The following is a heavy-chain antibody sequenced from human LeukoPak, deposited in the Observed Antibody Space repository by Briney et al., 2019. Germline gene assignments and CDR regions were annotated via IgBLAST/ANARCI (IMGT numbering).Heavy chain of an antibody. CDR1: GYTFTSYD. V-gene: IGHV1-8*01. CDR3: AREANDLWSGYYPQSYWFDP. Sequence: ASVKVSCKASGYTFTSYDINWVRQAPGQGLEWMGWMNPNSGNTGYAQKFQGRVTMTRNTSISTAYMELSSLRSEDTAVYYCAREANDLWSGYYPQSYWFDPWGQGTLVTVSS. J-gene: IGHJ5*02. D-gene: IGHD3-3*01. CDR2: MNPNSGNT.